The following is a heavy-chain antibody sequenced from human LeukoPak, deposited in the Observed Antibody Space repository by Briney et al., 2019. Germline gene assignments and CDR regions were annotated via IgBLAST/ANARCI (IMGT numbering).Heavy chain of an antibody. J-gene: IGHJ4*02. V-gene: IGHV3-7*01. Sequence: PGGSLRLSCAASEFTFSSYWMSWVRQAPGKGLEWVANIKQDGSEKYYVDSVKGRFTISRDNAKNSLYLQMNSLRAEDTAVYYCARDLRYYYDSSGSFDYWGQGTLVTVSS. CDR3: ARDLRYYYDSSGSFDY. D-gene: IGHD3-22*01. CDR1: EFTFSSYW. CDR2: IKQDGSEK.